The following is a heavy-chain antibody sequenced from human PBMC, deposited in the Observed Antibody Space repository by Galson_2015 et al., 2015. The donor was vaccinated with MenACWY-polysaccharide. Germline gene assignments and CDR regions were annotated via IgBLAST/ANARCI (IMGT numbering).Heavy chain of an antibody. CDR1: GFTFRNYW. CDR3: VRDYGNITSGGRFDP. CDR2: ISTDGDTT. J-gene: IGHJ5*02. Sequence: SLRLSCAASGFTFRNYWMHWVRHDPGKGLVWVSRISTDGDTTNYADSVKGRFSISRDNAKNTLYLQMNSLRVEDTAMYFCVRDYGNITSGGRFDPWGQGTLVTVSS. D-gene: IGHD2/OR15-2a*01. V-gene: IGHV3-74*01.